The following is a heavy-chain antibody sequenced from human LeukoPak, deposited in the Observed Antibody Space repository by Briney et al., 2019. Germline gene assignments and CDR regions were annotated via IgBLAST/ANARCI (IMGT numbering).Heavy chain of an antibody. J-gene: IGHJ6*03. V-gene: IGHV3-21*01. CDR1: GFTFSSYS. Sequence: GGSLRLSCAASGFTFSSYSMNWVRQAPGKGLEWVSSISSSSSYIYYADSVKGRFTISRDNAKNSLYLQMNSLRAEDTAVYYCARDLTQSSITMISRKWVPMDVWGKGTTVTVSS. CDR3: ARDLTQSSITMISRKWVPMDV. CDR2: ISSSSSYI. D-gene: IGHD3-22*01.